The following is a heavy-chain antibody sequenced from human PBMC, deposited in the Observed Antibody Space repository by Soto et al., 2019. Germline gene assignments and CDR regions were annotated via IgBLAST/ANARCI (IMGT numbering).Heavy chain of an antibody. Sequence: SETLSLTCTGSGGSISSYYWSWIRQPPGKGLEWIGYIYYSGSTNYNPSLKSRVTISVDTSKNQFSLKLSSVTAADTAVYYCARQPDSGWYPDASDISGQGTIVTV. J-gene: IGHJ3*02. V-gene: IGHV4-59*08. CDR2: IYYSGST. CDR1: GGSISSYY. D-gene: IGHD6-19*01. CDR3: ARQPDSGWYPDASDI.